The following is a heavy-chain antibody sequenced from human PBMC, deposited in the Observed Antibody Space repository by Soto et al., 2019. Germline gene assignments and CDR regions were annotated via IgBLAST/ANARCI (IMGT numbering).Heavy chain of an antibody. CDR3: ARGGPTYYYDSSGYYRLDY. CDR1: GGSISSGGYY. V-gene: IGHV4-31*03. J-gene: IGHJ4*02. Sequence: PSETLSLTCTVSGGSISSGGYYWSWIRQHPGKGLEWIGYIYYSGSTYYNPSLKSRVTISVDTSKNQFSLKLSSVTAADTAVYYCARGGPTYYYDSSGYYRLDYWRQGTLVTVSS. CDR2: IYYSGST. D-gene: IGHD3-22*01.